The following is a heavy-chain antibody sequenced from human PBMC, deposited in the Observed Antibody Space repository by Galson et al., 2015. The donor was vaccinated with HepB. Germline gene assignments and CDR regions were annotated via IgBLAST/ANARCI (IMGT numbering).Heavy chain of an antibody. J-gene: IGHJ4*02. Sequence: SETLSLTCTVSGGSISSYYWSWIRQPPGKGLEWIGYIYYSGSTNYNPSLKSRVTISVDTSKNQFSLKLSSVTAADTAVYYCAREGHSSGSGVYFDYWGQGTLVTVSS. CDR3: AREGHSSGSGVYFDY. V-gene: IGHV4-59*01. D-gene: IGHD6-19*01. CDR1: GGSISSYY. CDR2: IYYSGST.